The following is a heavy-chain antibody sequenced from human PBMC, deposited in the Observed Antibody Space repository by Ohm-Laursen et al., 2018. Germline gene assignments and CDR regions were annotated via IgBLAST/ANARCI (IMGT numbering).Heavy chain of an antibody. V-gene: IGHV4-59*01. CDR2: IYYSGST. CDR1: GGSISSYY. CDR3: ASSPAAIRGYYYYGMDV. Sequence: TLSLTCPVSGGSISSYYWSWIRQPPGKGLEWIGYIYYSGSTNYNPSLKSRVTISVDTSKNQFSLKLSSVTAADTAVYYCASSPAAIRGYYYYGMDVWGQGTTVTVSS. D-gene: IGHD2-2*01. J-gene: IGHJ6*02.